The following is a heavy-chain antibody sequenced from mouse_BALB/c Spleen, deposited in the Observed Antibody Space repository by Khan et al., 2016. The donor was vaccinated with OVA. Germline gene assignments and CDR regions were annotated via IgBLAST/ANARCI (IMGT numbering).Heavy chain of an antibody. CDR3: ARPPYFSYVMVY. D-gene: IGHD2-10*01. J-gene: IGHJ4*01. V-gene: IGHV9-3-1*01. CDR1: GYTFTNYG. Sequence: QIQLVQSGPELKKPGETVKISCTASGYTFTNYGMNWVKQAPGKDLKWMGWINTYTGEPTYADDFKGRFAFSLETSASTAYLQINNLKNEDTATYFCARPPYFSYVMVYWGQGTSVTVSS. CDR2: INTYTGEP.